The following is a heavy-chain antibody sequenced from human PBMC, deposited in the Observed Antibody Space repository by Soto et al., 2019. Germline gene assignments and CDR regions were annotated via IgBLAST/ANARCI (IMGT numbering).Heavy chain of an antibody. CDR3: ARESGTTNWFDP. CDR2: ISAYNGNT. Sequence: QVQLVQSGAEVKKPGASVKVSCKASGYTFISYGISWVRQAPGQGLEWMGWISAYNGNTNYAQKLQGRVNMTTDISTSTAYMELRSLGSDDTAMYYCARESGTTNWFDPWGQGTLVTVSS. J-gene: IGHJ5*02. V-gene: IGHV1-18*01. D-gene: IGHD1-7*01. CDR1: GYTFISYG.